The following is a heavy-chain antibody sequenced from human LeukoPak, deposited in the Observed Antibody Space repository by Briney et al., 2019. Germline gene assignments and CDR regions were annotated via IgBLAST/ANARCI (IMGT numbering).Heavy chain of an antibody. Sequence: SETLSLTCTVSGGSISSSSYYWGWIRQPPGKGLEWIGEINHSGSTNYNPSLKSRLTISVDTSKNQFSLKLSSVTAADTAVYYCAREGCSGGTCYSPSYGMDVWGQGTTVTVSS. D-gene: IGHD2-15*01. J-gene: IGHJ6*02. CDR3: AREGCSGGTCYSPSYGMDV. V-gene: IGHV4-39*07. CDR2: INHSGST. CDR1: GGSISSSSYY.